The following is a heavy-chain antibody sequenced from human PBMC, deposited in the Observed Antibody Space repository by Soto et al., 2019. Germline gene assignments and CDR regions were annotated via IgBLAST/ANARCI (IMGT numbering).Heavy chain of an antibody. CDR2: ISGSGGST. V-gene: IGHV3-23*01. CDR1: GFTFSSYA. Sequence: EVQLLESGGGLVQPGGSLRLSCAASGFTFSSYAMSWVRQAPGKGLEWVSAISGSGGSTYYADSVKGRFTISRDNSKNTLYLQMNSLRAEDTAVYYCARDLIVVAHGGQGWAFDIWGQGTMVTVSS. J-gene: IGHJ3*02. CDR3: ARDLIVVAHGGQGWAFDI. D-gene: IGHD3-22*01.